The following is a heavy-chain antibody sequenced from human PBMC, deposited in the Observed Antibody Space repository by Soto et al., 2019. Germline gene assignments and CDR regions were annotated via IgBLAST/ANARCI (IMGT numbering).Heavy chain of an antibody. CDR3: ARARLTTVTTTNYYYSGMDV. D-gene: IGHD4-17*01. J-gene: IGHJ6*02. Sequence: QVQLVQSGAEVKKPGSSVKVSCKASGGTFSSYAISWVRQAPGQGLEWMGGIIPIFGTANYAQKFQGRVTITADESTSTVYMELSSLRSEDTAVYYCARARLTTVTTTNYYYSGMDVWGQGTTVTVSS. V-gene: IGHV1-69*01. CDR2: IIPIFGTA. CDR1: GGTFSSYA.